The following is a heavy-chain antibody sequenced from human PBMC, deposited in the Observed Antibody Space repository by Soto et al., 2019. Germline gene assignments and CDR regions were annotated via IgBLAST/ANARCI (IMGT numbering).Heavy chain of an antibody. CDR2: IYYSWST. J-gene: IGHJ4*02. CDR3: ATRAYYYDSSGYYYDY. D-gene: IGHD3-22*01. CDR1: GGSISSYY. Sequence: SETLSLTCTVSGGSISSYYWSWIRQPPGKGLEWIGYIYYSWSTNYNPSLKSRVTISVDTSKNQFSLKLSSVTAADTAVYYCATRAYYYDSSGYYYDYWGQGTLVTVSS. V-gene: IGHV4-59*01.